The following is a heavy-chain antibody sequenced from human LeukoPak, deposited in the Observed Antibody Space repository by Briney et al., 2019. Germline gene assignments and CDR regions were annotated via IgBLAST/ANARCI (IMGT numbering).Heavy chain of an antibody. D-gene: IGHD3-10*01. CDR1: GYTFTDYY. J-gene: IGHJ4*02. CDR3: ARGTWFGELLSNDC. CDR2: INPNSGGT. V-gene: IGHV1-2*02. Sequence: ASVKVSCKASGYTFTDYYMHWVRQAPGQGPEWMGWINPNSGGTKYAQKFQGRVTMTRDTSIRTAYMELTSLRSDDAAVYYCARGTWFGELLSNDCWGQGTLVAVSS.